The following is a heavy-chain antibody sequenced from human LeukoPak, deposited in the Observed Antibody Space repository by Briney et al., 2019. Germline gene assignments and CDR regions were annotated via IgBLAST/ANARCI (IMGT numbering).Heavy chain of an antibody. V-gene: IGHV3-48*03. CDR3: ARDGVAELMSALDY. J-gene: IGHJ4*02. Sequence: GGSLRLSCAASGFNFSSYEMNWVRQAPGKGLEWVSYISSSGSTIYYADSVKGRFTISRDNAKNSLYLQMNSLRAEDTAVYYCARDGVAELMSALDYWGQGILVTVSS. D-gene: IGHD1-26*01. CDR2: ISSSGSTI. CDR1: GFNFSSYE.